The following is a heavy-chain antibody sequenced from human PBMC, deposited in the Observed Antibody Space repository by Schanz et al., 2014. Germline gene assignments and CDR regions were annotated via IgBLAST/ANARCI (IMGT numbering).Heavy chain of an antibody. CDR2: IFSGGST. CDR1: GFTVRTNY. V-gene: IGHV3-53*01. CDR3: AIDLGRSSGWTKPTKGDY. Sequence: EVQLVESGGGLIHPGGSLRLSCAASGFTVRTNYMSWVRQAPGKGLEWVSVIFSGGSTYYADSVQGRFTISRDISRNTLSLQTNSLRVEDTAVYYCAIDLGRSSGWTKPTKGDYWGQGTLVTVSS. J-gene: IGHJ4*02. D-gene: IGHD6-19*01.